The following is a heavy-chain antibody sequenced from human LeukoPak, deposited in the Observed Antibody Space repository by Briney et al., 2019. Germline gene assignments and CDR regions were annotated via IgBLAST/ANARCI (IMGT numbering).Heavy chain of an antibody. D-gene: IGHD3-22*01. V-gene: IGHV3-15*01. Sequence: GGSLRLSCAASGFTFSNAWMSWVRRAPGKGLEWVGRIKSKTDGGTTNYAAPVKGRFTISRDDSKNTLYLQMNSLRAEDTAVYYCAKDSKGFAGIVVVTGKHWGQGTLVTVSS. CDR1: GFTFSNAW. CDR3: AKDSKGFAGIVVVTGKH. J-gene: IGHJ4*02. CDR2: IKSKTDGGTT.